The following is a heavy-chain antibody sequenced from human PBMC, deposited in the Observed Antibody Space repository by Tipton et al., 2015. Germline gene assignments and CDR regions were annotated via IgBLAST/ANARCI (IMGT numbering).Heavy chain of an antibody. Sequence: TLSLTCTVSSDSISKYYWTWIRQPPGKELEWIGYIRYSGSTDYNPSLKSRVTISVDTSKNQFSLKLSSVTAADTAVYYCARRSTASGPPGRFDPWGQGTLVTVSS. CDR2: IRYSGST. D-gene: IGHD5-12*01. CDR1: SDSISKYY. CDR3: ARRSTASGPPGRFDP. J-gene: IGHJ5*02. V-gene: IGHV4-59*07.